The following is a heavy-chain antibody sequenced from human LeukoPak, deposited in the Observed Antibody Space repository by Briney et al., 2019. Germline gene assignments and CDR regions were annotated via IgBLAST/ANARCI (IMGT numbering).Heavy chain of an antibody. CDR2: KNPDGGQE. CDR1: GFNFNNYW. D-gene: IGHD6-13*01. CDR3: ARWRGQQSEFDL. J-gene: IGHJ4*02. Sequence: GGSLRLSCAASGFNFNNYWMSWVRQAPGKGLECVAHKNPDGGQEPCVDSVKGRFTVSRDNAKNSVFLQMNGLRVEDTAMYYCARWRGQQSEFDLWGQGTLVTVSS. V-gene: IGHV3-7*01.